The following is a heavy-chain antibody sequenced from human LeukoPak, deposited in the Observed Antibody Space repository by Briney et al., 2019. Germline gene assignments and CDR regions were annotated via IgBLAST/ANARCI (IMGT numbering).Heavy chain of an antibody. V-gene: IGHV4-30-2*01. Sequence: SQTLSLTCTVSGGSISSGGYYWSWIRQPPGKGLEWIGYIYHSGSTYYNPSLKSRVTISVDRSKNQFSLKLSSVTAADTAVYYCATGGKDYFDYWGQGTLVTVSS. J-gene: IGHJ4*02. CDR1: GGSISSGGYY. CDR3: ATGGKDYFDY. D-gene: IGHD3-16*01. CDR2: IYHSGST.